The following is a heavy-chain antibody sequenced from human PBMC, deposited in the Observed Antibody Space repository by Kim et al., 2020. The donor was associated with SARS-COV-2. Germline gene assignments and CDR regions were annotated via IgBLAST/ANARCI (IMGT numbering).Heavy chain of an antibody. V-gene: IGHV1-46*01. CDR1: GYTFTSYY. CDR2: INPSGGGT. D-gene: IGHD2-2*01. Sequence: ASVKVSCKASGYTFTSYYMHWVRQAPGQGLEWMGIINPSGGGTSYAQKFQGRVTMTRDSSTSTVYMELTSLRSEDTAVYYCAREMEVPAAKSDEYYYSYYGMDVWGQGTTVTVSS. CDR3: AREMEVPAAKSDEYYYSYYGMDV. J-gene: IGHJ6*02.